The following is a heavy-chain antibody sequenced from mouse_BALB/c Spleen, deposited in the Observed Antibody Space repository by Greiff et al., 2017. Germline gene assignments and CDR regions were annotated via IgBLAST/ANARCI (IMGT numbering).Heavy chain of an antibody. V-gene: IGHV5-9-4*01. CDR1: GFTFSSYA. CDR2: ISSGGSYT. CDR3: ARSITPGISAMDY. J-gene: IGHJ4*01. Sequence: EVMLVESGGGLVKPGGSLKLSCAASGFTFSSYAMSWVRQSPEKRLEWVAEISSGGSYTYYPDTVTGRFTISRDNAKNTLYLEMSSLRSEDTAMYYCARSITPGISAMDYWGQGTSVTVSS. D-gene: IGHD1-1*01.